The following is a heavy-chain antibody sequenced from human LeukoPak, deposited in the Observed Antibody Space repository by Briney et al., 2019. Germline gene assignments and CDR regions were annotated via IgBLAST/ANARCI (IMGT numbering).Heavy chain of an antibody. Sequence: GGSLRLSCAASGFTFSNAWMSWVRQAPGKGLEWVGRIKSKTDGGTTDYAAPVKGRFTISRDDSKNTLYLQMNSLRAEDTAVYYCARDFRGYGRLGYFDYWGQGTPVTVSS. CDR2: IKSKTDGGTT. CDR1: GFTFSNAW. V-gene: IGHV3-15*01. CDR3: ARDFRGYGRLGYFDY. D-gene: IGHD5-12*01. J-gene: IGHJ4*02.